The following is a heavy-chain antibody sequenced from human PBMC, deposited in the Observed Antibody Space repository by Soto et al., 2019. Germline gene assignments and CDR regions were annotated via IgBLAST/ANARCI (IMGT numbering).Heavy chain of an antibody. CDR2: ISYDGSNK. CDR1: GFTFSSYA. CDR3: ASHSSGWELYYYGMDV. Sequence: LRLSCAASGFTFSSYAMHWVRQAPGKGLEWVAVISYDGSNKYYADSVKGRFTISRDNSKHTLYLQMNSPRAEDTAVYYCASHSSGWELYYYGMDVWGQGTTVTVSS. J-gene: IGHJ6*02. V-gene: IGHV3-30-3*01. D-gene: IGHD6-19*01.